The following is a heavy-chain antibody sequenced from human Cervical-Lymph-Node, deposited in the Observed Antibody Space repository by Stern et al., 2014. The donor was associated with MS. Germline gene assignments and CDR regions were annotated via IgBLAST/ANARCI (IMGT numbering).Heavy chain of an antibody. D-gene: IGHD3-10*01. Sequence: QVQLGQSGSEVKKPGSSVKVSCKASGDTFSSYALSWVRQAPGQGLEWVGGLIPFFGATRYGQKFQGRVTITPEESTGTAFMELSGLTSEDTAIYYCALRRSYYVFWGQGTLITVSS. V-gene: IGHV1-69*01. CDR2: LIPFFGAT. CDR3: ALRRSYYVF. J-gene: IGHJ4*02. CDR1: GDTFSSYA.